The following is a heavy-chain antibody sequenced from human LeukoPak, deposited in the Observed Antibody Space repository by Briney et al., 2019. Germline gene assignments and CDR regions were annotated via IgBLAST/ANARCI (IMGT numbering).Heavy chain of an antibody. CDR1: GGTFSSYA. Sequence: ASVKVSCKASGGTFSSYAISWVRQAPGQGLEWMGGIIPIFGTANYAQKFQGRVTITADESTSTAYMELSSLRSEDTAVYYCAREVAAAGTHEYYYYGMDVWSQGTTVTVSS. D-gene: IGHD6-13*01. CDR3: AREVAAAGTHEYYYYGMDV. CDR2: IIPIFGTA. V-gene: IGHV1-69*13. J-gene: IGHJ6*02.